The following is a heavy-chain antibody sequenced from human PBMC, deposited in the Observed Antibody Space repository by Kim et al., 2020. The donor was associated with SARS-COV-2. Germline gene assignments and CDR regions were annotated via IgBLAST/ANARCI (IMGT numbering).Heavy chain of an antibody. CDR2: IWYDGSNK. J-gene: IGHJ4*02. D-gene: IGHD5-12*01. CDR3: AKGTWSRHGYTRYYFDY. V-gene: IGHV3-33*06. CDR1: GFTFSSYA. Sequence: GGSLRLSCAASGFTFSSYAMHWVRQAPGKGLEWVAVIWYDGSNKYYADSVKGRFTISRDNSKNTLYLQMNSLRAEDTAVYYCAKGTWSRHGYTRYYFDYWGQGTLVTVSS.